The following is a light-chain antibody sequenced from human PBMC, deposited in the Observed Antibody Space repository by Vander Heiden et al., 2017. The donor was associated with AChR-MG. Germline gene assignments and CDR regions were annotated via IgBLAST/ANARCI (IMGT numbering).Light chain of an antibody. Sequence: QSALTQPASVSGSPGPSITISCTGSSSDVGSYNLVSWYQQHPGKAPKLMMYEVSKRPSGVSNRVSGSKSGNTASLTISGLQAEDEADDYCCSYAGSSTVVFGGGTKLTVL. V-gene: IGLV2-23*02. J-gene: IGLJ3*02. CDR3: CSYAGSSTVV. CDR1: SSDVGSYNL. CDR2: EVS.